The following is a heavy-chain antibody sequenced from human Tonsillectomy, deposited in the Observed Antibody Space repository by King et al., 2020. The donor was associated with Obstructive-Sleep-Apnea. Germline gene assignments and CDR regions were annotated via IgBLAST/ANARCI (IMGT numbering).Heavy chain of an antibody. Sequence: QLQESGPGLVKPSETLSLTCTVSGGSISSSSYYWGWIRQPPGKGLEWIGSIYYSGGTYYNPSLKSRVTVSVDKSKNQFSLQLSSVTAADTAVYYCARDERHYYGSGAYYFDYWGQGTLVTVSS. J-gene: IGHJ4*02. V-gene: IGHV4-39*07. CDR1: GGSISSSSYY. CDR2: IYYSGGT. CDR3: ARDERHYYGSGAYYFDY. D-gene: IGHD3-10*01.